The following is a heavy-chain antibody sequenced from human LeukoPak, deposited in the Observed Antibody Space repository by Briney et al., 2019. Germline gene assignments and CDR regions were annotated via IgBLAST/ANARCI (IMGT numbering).Heavy chain of an antibody. Sequence: GRSLRLSCAASGFTFSSYAMHWVRQAPGKGLEWVADISYDGSNKYYADSVKGRFTISRDNSKNTLYLQMNSLRAEDTAVYYCARGRSGSTFPHSYYFDYWGQGTLVTVSS. J-gene: IGHJ4*02. V-gene: IGHV3-30-3*01. D-gene: IGHD1-26*01. CDR1: GFTFSSYA. CDR3: ARGRSGSTFPHSYYFDY. CDR2: ISYDGSNK.